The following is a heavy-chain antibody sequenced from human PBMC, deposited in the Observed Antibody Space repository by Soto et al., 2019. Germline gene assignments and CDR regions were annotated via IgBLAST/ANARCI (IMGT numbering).Heavy chain of an antibody. Sequence: SVKVSCKASGGTSSSYAISWVRQAPGQGLEWTGGIIPIFGTANYAQKFQGRVTITADESTSTAYMELSSLRSEDTAVYYCARGFWSGYSYNWFDPWGQGTLVTVSS. CDR3: ARGFWSGYSYNWFDP. CDR2: IIPIFGTA. D-gene: IGHD3-3*01. J-gene: IGHJ5*02. V-gene: IGHV1-69*13. CDR1: GGTSSSYA.